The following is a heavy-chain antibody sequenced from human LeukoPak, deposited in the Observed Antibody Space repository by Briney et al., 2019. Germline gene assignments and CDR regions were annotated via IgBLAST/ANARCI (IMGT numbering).Heavy chain of an antibody. CDR2: ISSSSTI. CDR1: GFTFSSYS. V-gene: IGHV3-48*02. J-gene: IGHJ3*02. Sequence: PGGSLRLSCAASGFTFSSYSMNWVRQAPGKGLEWVSYISSSSTIYYADSVKGRFTISRDNAKNSLYLQMNSLRDEDTAVYYCAREPQGEFGIWGQGTMVTVSS. CDR3: AREPQGEFGI.